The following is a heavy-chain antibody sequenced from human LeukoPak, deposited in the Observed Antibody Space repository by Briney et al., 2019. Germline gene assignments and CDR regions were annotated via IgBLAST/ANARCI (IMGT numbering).Heavy chain of an antibody. J-gene: IGHJ4*02. Sequence: SETLSLTCTVSGGSISSYYWSWIRQPPGKGLEWIGYIYYSGSTNYNPSLKSRVTISIDTSKNQFSLKLSSVTAADTAVYYCARDLDYWGQGTLVTVSS. V-gene: IGHV4-59*01. CDR1: GGSISSYY. CDR3: ARDLDY. CDR2: IYYSGST.